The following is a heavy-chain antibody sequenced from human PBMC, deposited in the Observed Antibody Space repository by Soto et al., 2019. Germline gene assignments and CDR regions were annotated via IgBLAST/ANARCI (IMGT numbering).Heavy chain of an antibody. V-gene: IGHV1-8*01. CDR3: ARGINYYASGDDAFDI. CDR1: GYTFTSYD. Sequence: QVQLVQSGAEVKKTGASVKVSCKASGYTFTSYDINWVRQATGQGLDGMGWMNPNSGNTGYVHKFKGRVTMTRNTSISTAYMELSSLRSEDTAVYYCARGINYYASGDDAFDIWGQGTMVTVSS. J-gene: IGHJ3*02. D-gene: IGHD3-10*01. CDR2: MNPNSGNT.